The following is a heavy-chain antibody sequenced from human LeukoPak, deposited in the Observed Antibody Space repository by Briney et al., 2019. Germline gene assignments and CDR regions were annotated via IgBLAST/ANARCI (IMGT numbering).Heavy chain of an antibody. V-gene: IGHV3-15*01. CDR3: TTDRTMRGY. CDR2: IRSKNDGGTI. J-gene: IGHJ4*02. CDR1: GFTFSNAW. D-gene: IGHD3-22*01. Sequence: GGSLRLSCAASGFTFSNAWMAWVRQAPGKGLEWVGRIRSKNDGGTIGYAAPVKDRFTISRDDSKNTLYLQMNSLEIEDTAVYFCTTDRTMRGYWGQGTLVTVSS.